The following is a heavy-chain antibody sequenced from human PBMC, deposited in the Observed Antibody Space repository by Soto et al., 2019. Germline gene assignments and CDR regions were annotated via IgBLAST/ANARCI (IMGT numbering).Heavy chain of an antibody. D-gene: IGHD4-4*01. CDR2: INHSGST. Sequence: PSETLSLTCAVYGGSFSGYYWSWIRQPPGKGLEWIGEINHSGSTNYNPSLKSRVTISVDTSKNQFSLKLSSVTAADTAVYYCARGRLTTVTNKILSYMDVWGKGTTVTVSS. CDR3: ARGRLTTVTNKILSYMDV. V-gene: IGHV4-34*01. CDR1: GGSFSGYY. J-gene: IGHJ6*03.